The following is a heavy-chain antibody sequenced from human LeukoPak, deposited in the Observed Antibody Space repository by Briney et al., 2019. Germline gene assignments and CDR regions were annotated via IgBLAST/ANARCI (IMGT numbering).Heavy chain of an antibody. CDR2: IIPIFGTA. CDR1: GGTFSSYA. V-gene: IGHV1-69*05. CDR3: ARDRDRGYSYGWYFDY. Sequence: ASVKVSCKASGGTFSSYAISWVRQAPGQGLEWMGGIIPIFGTANYAQKFQGRVTITTDESTSTAYMELSSLRSEDTAVYYCARDRDRGYSYGWYFDYWGQGTLVTVSS. D-gene: IGHD5-18*01. J-gene: IGHJ4*02.